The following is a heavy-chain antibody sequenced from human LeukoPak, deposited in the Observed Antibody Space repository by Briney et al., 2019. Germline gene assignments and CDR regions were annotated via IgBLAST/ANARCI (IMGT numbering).Heavy chain of an antibody. J-gene: IGHJ4*02. CDR1: GGSISPYY. CDR3: ARAWYYYDSSGYYPFDY. CDR2: IYYSGST. Sequence: KPSETLSLTCTVSGGSISPYYWSWIRQTPGKGLEWIGYIYYSGSTNYNPSLKSRVTISVDASKNQFSLKLSSVTAADTAVYYCARAWYYYDSSGYYPFDYWGQGTLVTVSS. V-gene: IGHV4-59*12. D-gene: IGHD3-22*01.